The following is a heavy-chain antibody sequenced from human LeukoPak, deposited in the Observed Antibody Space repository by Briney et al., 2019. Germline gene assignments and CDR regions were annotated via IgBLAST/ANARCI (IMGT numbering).Heavy chain of an antibody. CDR2: INHSGST. V-gene: IGHV4-34*01. J-gene: IGHJ5*02. D-gene: IGHD3-3*01. CDR1: GGSFSGYY. CDR3: ARVYYDFWSGSQNWFDP. Sequence: SETLSLTCAVYGGSFSGYYWSWIRQPPGKGLEWIGEINHSGSTYYNPSLKSRVTISVDTSKNQFSLKLSSVTAADTAVYYCARVYYDFWSGSQNWFDPWGQGTLVTVSS.